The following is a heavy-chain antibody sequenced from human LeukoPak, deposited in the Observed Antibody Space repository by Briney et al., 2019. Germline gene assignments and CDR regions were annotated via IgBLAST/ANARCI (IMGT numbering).Heavy chain of an antibody. CDR3: AKEYREYSSSFGY. V-gene: IGHV3-30*18. D-gene: IGHD6-6*01. J-gene: IGHJ4*02. Sequence: GGSLRLSCAASGFTLSSYGMHWVRQALGKGLEWVAVISYDGSNKYYVDSVKGRFTISRDNSKNTVYLQMNSLRAEDTAVYYCAKEYREYSSSFGYWGQGTLVTVSS. CDR2: ISYDGSNK. CDR1: GFTLSSYG.